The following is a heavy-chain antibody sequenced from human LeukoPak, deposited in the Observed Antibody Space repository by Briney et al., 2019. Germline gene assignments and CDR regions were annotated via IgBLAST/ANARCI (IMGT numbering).Heavy chain of an antibody. CDR1: GDSVSSNNAA. CDR3: ARVSGSYPRFDY. J-gene: IGHJ4*02. Sequence: SQTLSLTCAISGDSVSSNNAAWNWIRQSPSRGLEWLGRTFYRSEWYNNYAVSVKSRITINPDTSKNQFSLQLNSVTPEDTAVYYCARVSGSYPRFDYWGQGTLVTVSS. CDR2: TFYRSEWYN. V-gene: IGHV6-1*01. D-gene: IGHD1-26*01.